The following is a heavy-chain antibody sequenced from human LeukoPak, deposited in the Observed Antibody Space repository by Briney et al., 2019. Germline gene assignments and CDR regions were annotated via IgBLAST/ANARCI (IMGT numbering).Heavy chain of an antibody. V-gene: IGHV1-3*01. CDR1: GYTFTSYE. Sequence: ASVKVSCKASGYTFTSYEMHWVRQAPGQGLEWMEWVNAGNGNTKYSQNFQGRVTITRDTSASTAYMELSSLRSEDTAVYYCARGLDSSGWYYYWGQGTLVTVSS. CDR3: ARGLDSSGWYYY. D-gene: IGHD6-13*01. J-gene: IGHJ4*02. CDR2: VNAGNGNT.